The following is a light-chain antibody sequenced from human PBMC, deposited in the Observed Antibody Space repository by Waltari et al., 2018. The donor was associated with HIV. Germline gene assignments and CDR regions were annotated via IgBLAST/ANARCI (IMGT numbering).Light chain of an antibody. CDR2: SDN. CDR1: GSNIGHNA. CDR3: AVWNDKLNNSVVSGGSVA. J-gene: IGLJ2*01. V-gene: IGLV1-44*01. Sequence: QSVVTQPPSASGTPGQTVIISCSGSGSNIGHNAVTWYHPFPGAAPRLLIHSDNQRPSGVPDRFSGSKYGTSASLAISDLQSDDEADYYCAVWNDKLNNSVVSGGSVAFGGGTKLTVL.